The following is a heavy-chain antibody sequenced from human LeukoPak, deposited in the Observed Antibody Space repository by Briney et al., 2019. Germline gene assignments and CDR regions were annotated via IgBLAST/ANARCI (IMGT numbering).Heavy chain of an antibody. J-gene: IGHJ6*02. V-gene: IGHV1-18*01. Sequence: ASVKDSCKTSGYTFTNYGISWVRQAPGQGLEWMGWISTYNGNTNYAQKLQGRVTMTTDTSTRTAYMELRSLRSDDTAVYYCATYSYAYGMDVWGQGTTVTVSS. D-gene: IGHD5-18*01. CDR2: ISTYNGNT. CDR3: ATYSYAYGMDV. CDR1: GYTFTNYG.